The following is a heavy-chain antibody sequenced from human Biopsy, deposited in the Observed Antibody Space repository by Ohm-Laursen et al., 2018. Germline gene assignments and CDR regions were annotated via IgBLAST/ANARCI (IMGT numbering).Heavy chain of an antibody. CDR2: ISWSSDSI. CDR3: TKNTQWEGSVYLDAFHI. Sequence: SLRLSCSASGFRFDNTGMHWVRQGPGKGLEWVAGISWSSDSITYAKSVTGRFTISRDNGENSLYLQMNSLRPEDTALYYCTKNTQWEGSVYLDAFHIWGHGAMVTVSS. CDR1: GFRFDNTG. D-gene: IGHD1-26*01. J-gene: IGHJ3*02. V-gene: IGHV3-9*01.